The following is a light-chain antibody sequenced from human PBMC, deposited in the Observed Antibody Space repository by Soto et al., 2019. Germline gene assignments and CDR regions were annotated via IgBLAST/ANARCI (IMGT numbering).Light chain of an antibody. Sequence: DIQLTQSPSFLSASVGDRVTITCRASQGISSYLAWYQQKPGKAPKLLIYAASTLQSGVPSRFSGSGSGTEFTLTFISLQAEDYATYSFQLLNSYSRTFGQGTKVEMK. CDR1: QGISSY. CDR2: AAS. V-gene: IGKV1-9*01. J-gene: IGKJ1*01. CDR3: QLLNSYSRT.